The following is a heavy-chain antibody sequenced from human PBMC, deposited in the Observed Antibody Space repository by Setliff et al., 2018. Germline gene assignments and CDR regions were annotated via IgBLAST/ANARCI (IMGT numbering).Heavy chain of an antibody. CDR2: INSNIVGGAI. D-gene: IGHD5-18*01. V-gene: IGHV3-15*01. CDR1: GFSFNNYW. J-gene: IGHJ4*02. CDR3: TTPNYNYADY. Sequence: GGSLRLSCEASGFSFNNYWMYWVRQVPGKGLEWVGRINSNIVGGAINYAAPVKGRFTISRDDSKSTLYLQMNSLKIEDTAVYYCTTPNYNYADYWGQGTLVTVSS.